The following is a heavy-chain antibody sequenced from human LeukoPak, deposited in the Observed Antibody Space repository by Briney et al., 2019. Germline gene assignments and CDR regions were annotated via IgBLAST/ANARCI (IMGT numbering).Heavy chain of an antibody. J-gene: IGHJ4*02. D-gene: IGHD3-9*01. Sequence: PGGSLRLSCVASGFTFSSYAMSWVRQAPGKGLEWISSISGSGGSTYYADSVKGRFTISRDNSKNTLYLQMNSLRAEDTAVYYCAKDPADYDILTGTFDYWGQGTLVTVSS. CDR1: GFTFSSYA. V-gene: IGHV3-23*01. CDR2: ISGSGGST. CDR3: AKDPADYDILTGTFDY.